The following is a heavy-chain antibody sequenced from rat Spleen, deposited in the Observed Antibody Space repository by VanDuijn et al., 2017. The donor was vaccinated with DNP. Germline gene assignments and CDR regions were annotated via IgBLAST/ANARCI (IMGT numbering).Heavy chain of an antibody. CDR1: GFSLTSYN. D-gene: IGHD3-1*01. J-gene: IGHJ2*01. CDR3: ARDTPPDY. V-gene: IGHV2-30*01. Sequence: QVQLRESGPGLVQPSQTLSLTCTVSGFSLTSYNVHWIRQPTGKGLEWMGIIWTGGSTDYNSVLKSRLSISRDTSKSQVFLKMDSLQTEDTAMYFCARDTPPDYWGQGVMVTVSS. CDR2: IWTGGST.